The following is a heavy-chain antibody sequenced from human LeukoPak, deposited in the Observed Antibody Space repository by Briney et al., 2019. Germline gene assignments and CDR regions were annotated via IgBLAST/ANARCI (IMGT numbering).Heavy chain of an antibody. CDR3: AKDLEISYYYGSGSKN. Sequence: GGTLRLSCAASGFTFSSYGMSWVRQAPGKGLEWVSAISGSGGSTYYADSVKGRFTISRDNSKNTLYLQMNSLRTEDTAVYYCAKDLEISYYYGSGSKNWGQGTLVTVSS. J-gene: IGHJ4*02. D-gene: IGHD3-10*01. CDR2: ISGSGGST. CDR1: GFTFSSYG. V-gene: IGHV3-23*01.